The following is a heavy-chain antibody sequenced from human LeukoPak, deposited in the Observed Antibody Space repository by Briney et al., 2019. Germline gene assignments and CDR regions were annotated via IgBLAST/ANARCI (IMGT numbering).Heavy chain of an antibody. CDR1: GYTLTELS. J-gene: IGHJ4*02. CDR2: FDPEDSQT. D-gene: IGHD3-22*01. CDR3: ASSRSYYFDSSGLDY. Sequence: ASVNVSCKVSGYTLTELSTHWVRQAHGEGLEWMGGFDPEDSQTIYAQKFQGRVPMTEDASTDTAYMELSRLRSDYTTVYYCASSRSYYFDSSGLDYWGQGTLVTVSS. V-gene: IGHV1-24*01.